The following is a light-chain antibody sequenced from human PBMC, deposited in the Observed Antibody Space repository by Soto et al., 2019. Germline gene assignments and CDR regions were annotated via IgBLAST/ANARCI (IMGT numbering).Light chain of an antibody. J-gene: IGLJ1*01. Sequence: QSALTQPASVSGSPGQSITISCTGTSSDIGYYNYVSWFQQHPGKAPKLIISQVTNRPSGISTRFSGSKSGNTASLTISGLQAEEEALYYCYSKKIGRTYVFGTGTKVTVL. CDR1: SSDIGYYNY. CDR3: YSKKIGRTYV. CDR2: QVT. V-gene: IGLV2-14*01.